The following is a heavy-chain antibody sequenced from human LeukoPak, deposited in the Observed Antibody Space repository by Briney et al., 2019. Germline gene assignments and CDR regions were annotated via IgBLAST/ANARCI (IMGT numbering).Heavy chain of an antibody. Sequence: SETLSLTCTVSGGSISSGSYYWSWIRQPAGKGLEWIGRIYTSGSTNYNPSLKSRVTISVDTSKNQFSLKLSSVTAADTAVYYCARAVVPAKTGFDPWGQGTLVTVSS. CDR3: ARAVVPAKTGFDP. V-gene: IGHV4-61*02. J-gene: IGHJ5*02. CDR2: IYTSGST. D-gene: IGHD2-2*01. CDR1: GGSISSGSYY.